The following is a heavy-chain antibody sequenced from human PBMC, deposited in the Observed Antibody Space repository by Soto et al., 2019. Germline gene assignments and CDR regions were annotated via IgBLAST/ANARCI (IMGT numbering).Heavy chain of an antibody. V-gene: IGHV3-11*01. Sequence: QVQLVESGGGLVKPGGSLRLSCAASGFTFSDSYMSWTRQAPGKGLEWISYITFSGNTVYYADSLKGRFTISRDNAKNSLYLQMNRLRAEDTAVYYCARVSWREKYGMDVWGQGTTVTVSS. J-gene: IGHJ6*02. CDR1: GFTFSDSY. CDR3: ARVSWREKYGMDV. CDR2: ITFSGNTV.